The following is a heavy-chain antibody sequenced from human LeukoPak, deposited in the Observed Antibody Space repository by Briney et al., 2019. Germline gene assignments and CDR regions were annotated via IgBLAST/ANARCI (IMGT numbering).Heavy chain of an antibody. Sequence: GGSLRLSCVASGFIFSYYDMDWVRQAPGKGREWISYISSRRSMMYYADSVRGGFTISRENAENALYLQMNRLRGDDTAVYYCARHNQGSPDYWGQGTPVTVSS. CDR3: ARHNQGSPDY. CDR1: GFIFSYYD. J-gene: IGHJ4*02. V-gene: IGHV3-48*01. CDR2: ISSRRSMM.